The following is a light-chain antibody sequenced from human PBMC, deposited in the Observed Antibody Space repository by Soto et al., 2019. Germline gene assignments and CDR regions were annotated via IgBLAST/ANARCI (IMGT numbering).Light chain of an antibody. J-gene: IGKJ3*01. CDR2: DAS. Sequence: DIQMTQSPSSLSASVGDRVTITCQASQDISNYLDWYQQKPGKAPKLLIYDASNLETGVLSRFSRSGSARDFTFTISSLQPEDIATYYCRQYDNLLSFTFGPGTKVDIK. CDR3: RQYDNLLSFT. V-gene: IGKV1-33*01. CDR1: QDISNY.